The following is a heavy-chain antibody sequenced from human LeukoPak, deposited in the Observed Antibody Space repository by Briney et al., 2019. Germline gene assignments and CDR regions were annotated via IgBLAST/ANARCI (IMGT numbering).Heavy chain of an antibody. CDR2: IYYSGST. Sequence: SETLSLTCAVYGGSFSGYYWSWIRQPPGKGLEWIGYIYYSGSTYYNPSLKSRVTISVDTSKNQFSLKLSSVTAADTAVYYCARVMEPTVTTAIDYWGQGTLVTVSS. J-gene: IGHJ4*02. V-gene: IGHV4-30-4*08. CDR3: ARVMEPTVTTAIDY. CDR1: GGSFSGYY. D-gene: IGHD4-17*01.